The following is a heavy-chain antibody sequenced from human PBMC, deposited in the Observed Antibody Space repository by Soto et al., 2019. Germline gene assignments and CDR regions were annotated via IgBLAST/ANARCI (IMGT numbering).Heavy chain of an antibody. CDR1: GFTFSTYW. CDR2: IKPDGSEK. D-gene: IGHD6-19*01. Sequence: EVPLVESGGVLVQPGGSLRLSCAASGFTFSTYWMSWVRQAPGQGLERAPNIKPDGSEKYYVDSLKGRCTISSDNTKISLYLKMNSTRFEDSAVYYCARDSKEEYSSAQRYLDFWGRGTLVTVSS. J-gene: IGHJ2*01. V-gene: IGHV3-7*01. CDR3: ARDSKEEYSSAQRYLDF.